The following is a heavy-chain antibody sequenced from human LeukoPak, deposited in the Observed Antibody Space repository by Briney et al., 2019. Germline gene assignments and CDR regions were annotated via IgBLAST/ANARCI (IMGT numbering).Heavy chain of an antibody. CDR2: ISSSSSTI. CDR3: ARVVGPYYYYYYMDV. V-gene: IGHV3-48*04. CDR1: GFTFSSYS. J-gene: IGHJ6*03. Sequence: GGSLRLSCAASGFTFSSYSMNWVRQAPGKGLEWVSYISSSSSTIYYADSVKGRFTISRDNAKNSLYLQMNSLRAEDTAVYYCARVVGPYYYYYYMDVWGKGTTVTVSS.